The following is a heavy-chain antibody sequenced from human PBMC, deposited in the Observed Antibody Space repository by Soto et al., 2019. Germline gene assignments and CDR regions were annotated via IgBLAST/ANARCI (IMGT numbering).Heavy chain of an antibody. CDR3: ATMGGGYYDFWSGYVNYYYYGMDV. CDR2: IYYSGST. J-gene: IGHJ6*02. CDR1: GGSISSGGYY. V-gene: IGHV4-31*03. D-gene: IGHD3-3*01. Sequence: SDTLCVTCTVSGGSISSGGYYWGWIRQHPGKGLEWIGYIYYSGSTYYNPSLKSRVTISVDTSKNQFSLKLSSVTAADTAVYYCATMGGGYYDFWSGYVNYYYYGMDVWGQGTTVTVSS.